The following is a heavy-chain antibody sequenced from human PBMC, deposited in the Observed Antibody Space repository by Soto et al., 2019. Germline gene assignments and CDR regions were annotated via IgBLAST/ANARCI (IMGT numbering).Heavy chain of an antibody. D-gene: IGHD3-22*01. J-gene: IGHJ4*02. CDR3: ARVLVVITTDALGY. CDR2: IRSSSTTI. CDR1: GFTLSTYS. Sequence: GGSLRLSCAASGFTLSTYSVNWVRQAPGKGLEWISYIRSSSTTIFYADSVKGRFTISADIAKNSLYLQMNNLRAEDTAVYYCARVLVVITTDALGYWGQGTRVTVAS. V-gene: IGHV3-48*01.